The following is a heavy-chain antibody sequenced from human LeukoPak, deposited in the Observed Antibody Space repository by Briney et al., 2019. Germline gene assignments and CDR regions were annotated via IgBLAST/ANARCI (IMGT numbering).Heavy chain of an antibody. CDR3: ARAPHYYGSRFDP. J-gene: IGHJ5*02. CDR2: INHSGSI. V-gene: IGHV4-34*01. D-gene: IGHD3-10*01. CDR1: GGSFSGYY. Sequence: SETLSLTCAVYGGSFSGYYWSWIRQPPGKGLEWIGEINHSGSINYNPSLKSRVTISVDTSKNQFSLKLSSVTAADTAVYYCARAPHYYGSRFDPWGQGTLVTVSS.